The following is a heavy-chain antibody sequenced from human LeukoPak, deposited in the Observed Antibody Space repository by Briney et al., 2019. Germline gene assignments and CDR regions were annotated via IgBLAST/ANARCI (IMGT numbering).Heavy chain of an antibody. D-gene: IGHD6-19*01. V-gene: IGHV1-69*04. Sequence: ASVKVPCKASGGTFSSYAISWVRQAPGQGLEWMGRIIPILGIANYAQKFQGRVTITADKSTSTAYMELSSLRSEDTAVYYCARERYSSGWSGYYFDYWGQGTLVTVSS. CDR1: GGTFSSYA. CDR3: ARERYSSGWSGYYFDY. CDR2: IIPILGIA. J-gene: IGHJ4*02.